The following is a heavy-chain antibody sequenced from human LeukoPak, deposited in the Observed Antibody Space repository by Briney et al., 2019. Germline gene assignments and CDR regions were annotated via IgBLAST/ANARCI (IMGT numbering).Heavy chain of an antibody. CDR1: GFTFSSYA. CDR2: ISYDGSNK. J-gene: IGHJ6*02. V-gene: IGHV3-30-3*01. Sequence: GGSLRLSCAASGFTFSSYAMHWVRQAPGMGLEWVAVISYDGSNKYYADSVKGRFTISRDNSKNTLYLQMNSLRAEDTAVYYCARDKEIAAAGPYYYYGMDVWGQGTTVTVSS. CDR3: ARDKEIAAAGPYYYYGMDV. D-gene: IGHD6-13*01.